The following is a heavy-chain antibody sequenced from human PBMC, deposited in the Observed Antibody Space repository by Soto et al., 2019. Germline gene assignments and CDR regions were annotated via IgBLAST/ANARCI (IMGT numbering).Heavy chain of an antibody. CDR2: IYYSGST. Sequence: PSETLSLTCTVSGGSISSYYWSWIRQPPGKGLEWIGYIYYSGSTNYNPSLKSRVTISVDTSKSQFSLKLSSVTAADTAVYYCASSFDGGYDLQVFDYWGQGTLVTVSS. CDR3: ASSFDGGYDLQVFDY. V-gene: IGHV4-59*01. D-gene: IGHD5-12*01. CDR1: GGSISSYY. J-gene: IGHJ4*02.